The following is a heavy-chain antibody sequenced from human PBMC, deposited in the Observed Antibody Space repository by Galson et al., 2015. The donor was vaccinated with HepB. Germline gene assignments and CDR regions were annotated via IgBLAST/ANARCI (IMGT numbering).Heavy chain of an antibody. CDR1: GFTFSSYG. CDR3: AKDQRAVVAASDAFDI. V-gene: IGHV3-30*18. Sequence: SLRLSCAASGFTFSSYGMHWVRQAPGKGLEWVAVISYDGSNKYYADSVKGRFTISRDNSKNTLYLQMNSLRAEDTAVYYCAKDQRAVVAASDAFDIWGQGTMVTVSS. J-gene: IGHJ3*02. D-gene: IGHD2-15*01. CDR2: ISYDGSNK.